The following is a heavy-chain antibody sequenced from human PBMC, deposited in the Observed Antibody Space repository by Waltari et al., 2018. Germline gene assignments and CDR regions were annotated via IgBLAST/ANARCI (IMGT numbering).Heavy chain of an antibody. CDR1: GFPFSSFI. Sequence: EVQLVESGGGLVKPGGSLRLSCAASGFPFSSFIMNWVRQAPGKGLEWVSSISSSSSYIYYADSVKGRFTISRDNAKNSLYLQMNSLRAEDTAVYYCARIRDSGYFGAFDIWGQGTMVTVSS. V-gene: IGHV3-21*01. CDR3: ARIRDSGYFGAFDI. J-gene: IGHJ3*02. D-gene: IGHD5-12*01. CDR2: ISSSSSYI.